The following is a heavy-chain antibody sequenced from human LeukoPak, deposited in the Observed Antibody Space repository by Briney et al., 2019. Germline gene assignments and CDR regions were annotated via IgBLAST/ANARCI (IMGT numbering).Heavy chain of an antibody. CDR3: AKLQWLARYLGDAFDI. CDR1: GFTFSSYA. V-gene: IGHV3-23*01. D-gene: IGHD6-19*01. J-gene: IGHJ3*02. CDR2: VSVSGGST. Sequence: GGSLRLSCAASGFTFSSYAMSWVRQAPGKGLEWVSAVSVSGGSTCYADSVKGRFTISRDNSKNTLYLQMNSLRAEDTAVYYSAKLQWLARYLGDAFDIWGQGTMVTVSS.